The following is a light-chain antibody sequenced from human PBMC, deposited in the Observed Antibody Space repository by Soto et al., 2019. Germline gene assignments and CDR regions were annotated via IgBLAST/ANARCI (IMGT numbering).Light chain of an antibody. CDR2: GAS. CDR3: QQYGSSGT. V-gene: IGKV3-20*01. CDR1: QSVSNNY. Sequence: IVLTPSPGTLSLSPREIAILFFLASQSVSNNYLAWYQQNPGQAPRLLIYGASNRATGIPDRFSGSGSATDFTLTSSRLEPEDFAVYYCQQYGSSGTFGQGTKVDIK. J-gene: IGKJ1*01.